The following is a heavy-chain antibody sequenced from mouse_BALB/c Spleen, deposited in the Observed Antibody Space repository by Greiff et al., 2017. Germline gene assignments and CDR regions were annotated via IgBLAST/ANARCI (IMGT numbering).Heavy chain of an antibody. CDR3: AREDYYGNYLYYYAMDY. CDR2: ISYDGSN. Sequence: EVKLQESGPGLVKPSQSLSLTCSVTGYSITSGYYWNWIRQFPGNKLEWMGYISYDGSNNYNPSLKNRISITRDTSKNQFFLKLNSVTTEDTATYYCAREDYYGNYLYYYAMDYWGQGTSVTVSS. CDR1: GYSITSGYY. V-gene: IGHV3-6*02. J-gene: IGHJ4*01. D-gene: IGHD2-1*01.